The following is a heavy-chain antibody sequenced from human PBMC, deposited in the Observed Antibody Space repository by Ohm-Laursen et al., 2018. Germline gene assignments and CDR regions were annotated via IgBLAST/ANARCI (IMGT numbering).Heavy chain of an antibody. J-gene: IGHJ3*02. CDR1: GFPFRGYN. D-gene: IGHD6-13*01. CDR3: AKDHSPYSSSLRSAFDI. Sequence: SLRPSCSASGFPFRGYNMNWVRQAPGKGLEWGSYIISSGGSTIYYADSVKGRFTISRDNAKNSLYLQMNSLRAEDTALYYCAKDHSPYSSSLRSAFDIWGQGTMVTVSS. CDR2: IISSGGSTI. V-gene: IGHV3-48*03.